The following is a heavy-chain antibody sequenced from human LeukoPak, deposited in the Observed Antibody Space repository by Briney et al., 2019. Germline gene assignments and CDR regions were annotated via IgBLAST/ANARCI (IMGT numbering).Heavy chain of an antibody. J-gene: IGHJ6*02. CDR2: ISYDGSNK. CDR1: GFTFSSYS. D-gene: IGHD3-22*01. CDR3: ARAEYDRSGSIYYYYGMDI. V-gene: IGHV3-30-3*01. Sequence: GGSLRLSRAASGFTFSSYSMHWVRQAPGKGLEWVAVISYDGSNKYNADSVKGRFTISRDNSKNTLYLQMNGLRREDTAEYYCARAEYDRSGSIYYYYGMDIWGQGTTVTVSS.